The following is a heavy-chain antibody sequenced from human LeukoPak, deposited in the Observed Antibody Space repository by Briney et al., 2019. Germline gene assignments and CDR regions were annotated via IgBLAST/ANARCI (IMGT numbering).Heavy chain of an antibody. Sequence: SETLSLTCTVSGGSISSSSYYWGWIRQPPGKGLEWIGSIYYSGSTYYNPSLKSRVTISVDTSKNQFSLKLSSVTAADTAVYYCARAYYDFWSGYYITDWGQGTPVTVSS. D-gene: IGHD3-3*01. CDR1: GGSISSSSYY. CDR2: IYYSGST. CDR3: ARAYYDFWSGYYITD. J-gene: IGHJ4*02. V-gene: IGHV4-39*01.